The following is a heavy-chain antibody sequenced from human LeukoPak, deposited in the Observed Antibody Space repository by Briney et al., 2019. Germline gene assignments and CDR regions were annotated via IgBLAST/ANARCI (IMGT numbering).Heavy chain of an antibody. D-gene: IGHD3-22*01. J-gene: IGHJ5*02. V-gene: IGHV4-34*01. CDR2: INHSGST. CDR3: ARGRGSSGYYKRSWFDP. CDR1: GGSFSGYY. Sequence: SSETLSLTCAVYGGSFSGYYWGWIRQPPGKGLEWIGEINHSGSTNYNPSLKSRVTISVDTSKNQFSLKLSSVTAADTAVYYCARGRGSSGYYKRSWFDPWGQGTLVTVSS.